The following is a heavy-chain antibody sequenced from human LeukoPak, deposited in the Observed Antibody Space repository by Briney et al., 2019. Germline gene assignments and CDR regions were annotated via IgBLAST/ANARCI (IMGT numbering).Heavy chain of an antibody. Sequence: ASVKVSCKASGYTFTGYYMHWVRQAPGQGLEWMGWINPNSGGTNYAQKFQGRVTMTRDTSISTAYMELSRLRSDDTAVYYCARAGFPYYYDSSGYYSFNFADYWGQGTRAPVSS. D-gene: IGHD3-22*01. CDR2: INPNSGGT. CDR1: GYTFTGYY. V-gene: IGHV1-2*02. CDR3: ARAGFPYYYDSSGYYSFNFADY. J-gene: IGHJ4*02.